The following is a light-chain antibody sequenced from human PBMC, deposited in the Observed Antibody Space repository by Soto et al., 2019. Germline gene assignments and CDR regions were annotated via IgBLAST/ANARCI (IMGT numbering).Light chain of an antibody. Sequence: DIQMTQSPSTLSASVGGRVTITCRASQNINSWLAWYQQKPGKAPKLLIHKASSLQSGVPSRFSGSGSGTEFTLTISSLDPDDFATYYCQQYNGYGRFGQGTKVDIK. CDR1: QNINSW. CDR3: QQYNGYGR. CDR2: KAS. V-gene: IGKV1-5*03. J-gene: IGKJ1*01.